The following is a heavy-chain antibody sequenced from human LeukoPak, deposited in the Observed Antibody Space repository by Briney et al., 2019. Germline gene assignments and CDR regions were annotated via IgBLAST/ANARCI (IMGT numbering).Heavy chain of an antibody. J-gene: IGHJ4*02. CDR2: INPNSGGT. CDR3: ARSNWNYPFDY. Sequence: VASVKVSCKASGYTFTGNYMHWVRQAPGQGLEWMGRINPNSGGTNYAQKFQGRVTMTRDTSISTAYMELSRLRSDDAAVYYCARSNWNYPFDYWGQGTLVTVSS. D-gene: IGHD1-7*01. V-gene: IGHV1-2*06. CDR1: GYTFTGNY.